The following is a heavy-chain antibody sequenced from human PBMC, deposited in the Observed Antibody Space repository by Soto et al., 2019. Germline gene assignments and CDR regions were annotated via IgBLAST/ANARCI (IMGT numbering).Heavy chain of an antibody. V-gene: IGHV3-74*01. Sequence: AGSLRLSCAASGFTFSNYGMHWVRQAPGKGLVWVSRINSDGSSTSYADSVKGRFTISRDNAKNTLYLQMNSLRAEDTAVYYCARDPGNYGGNSAHYYYGMDVWGQGTTVTVSS. CDR2: INSDGSST. J-gene: IGHJ6*02. D-gene: IGHD4-17*01. CDR3: ARDPGNYGGNSAHYYYGMDV. CDR1: GFTFSNYG.